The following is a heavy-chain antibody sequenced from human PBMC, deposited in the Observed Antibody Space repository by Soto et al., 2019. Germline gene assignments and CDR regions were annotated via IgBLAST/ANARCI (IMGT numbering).Heavy chain of an antibody. CDR3: ARDLAVGLVDY. Sequence: QVQLVQSGAEVKKPGASVKVSCKASGYTFTSYGISWVRQAPGQGLEWMGWISTYNGNTKSAQKVQGRVTMTTDTSTSTAYMERRSMRSADTAVYYCARDLAVGLVDYWGQGTLVTVS. V-gene: IGHV1-18*01. J-gene: IGHJ4*02. CDR1: GYTFTSYG. CDR2: ISTYNGNT. D-gene: IGHD6-19*01.